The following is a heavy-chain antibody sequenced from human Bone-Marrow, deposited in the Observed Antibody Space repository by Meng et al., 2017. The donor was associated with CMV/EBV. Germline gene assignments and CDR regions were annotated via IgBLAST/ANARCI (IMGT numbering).Heavy chain of an antibody. D-gene: IGHD6-6*01. CDR3: ARLPAYRAAPIDY. V-gene: IGHV3-23*01. J-gene: IGHJ4*02. CDR2: VSNNGGST. CDR1: GFTFSNYA. Sequence: GESLKISCAASGFTFSNYAMSWVRQAPGKGLEWVSSVSNNGGSTYYADSVKGRFTISRDNSKNTLYLQMSSLRAEDSAVYYCARLPAYRAAPIDYWGQGTRVTVYS.